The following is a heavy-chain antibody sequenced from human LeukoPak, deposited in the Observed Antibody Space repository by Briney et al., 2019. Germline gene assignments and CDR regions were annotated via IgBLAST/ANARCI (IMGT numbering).Heavy chain of an antibody. V-gene: IGHV4-34*01. CDR2: INHSGST. CDR3: ARSVGLRFLEWLFSHYMDV. J-gene: IGHJ6*03. Sequence: PSETLSLTCAVYGGSFSGYYWSWIRQPPGKGLEWIGAINHSGSTNYNPSLKSRVTISVDTSKNQFSLKLSSVTAADTAVYYCARSVGLRFLEWLFSHYMDVWGKGTTVTVSS. CDR1: GGSFSGYY. D-gene: IGHD3-3*01.